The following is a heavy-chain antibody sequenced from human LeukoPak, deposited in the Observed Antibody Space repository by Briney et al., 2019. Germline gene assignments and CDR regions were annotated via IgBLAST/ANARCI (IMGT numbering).Heavy chain of an antibody. Sequence: GGSLRLSCAASGFTFSSYEMNWVRQAPGKGPEWISYISSSGDTIYYADSVKGRFTISRDNAKHSLYLQLNSLRAEDTAVYYCAREGTVYGDAFDIWGQGTMVTVSS. D-gene: IGHD5/OR15-5a*01. CDR2: ISSSGDTI. CDR3: AREGTVYGDAFDI. CDR1: GFTFSSYE. J-gene: IGHJ3*02. V-gene: IGHV3-48*03.